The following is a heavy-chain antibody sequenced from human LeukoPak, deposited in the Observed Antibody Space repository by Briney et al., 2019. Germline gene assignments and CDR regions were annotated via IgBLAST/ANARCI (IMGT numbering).Heavy chain of an antibody. V-gene: IGHV1-18*01. CDR3: ARDRYTPGGSWELLRDY. Sequence: ASVKVSCKASGYTFTSYGISWVRQAPGQALEWMGWISAYNGNTNYAQKLQGRVTMATDTSTSTAYMELRSLRSDDTAVYYCARDRYTPGGSWELLRDYWGQGTLVTVSS. CDR2: ISAYNGNT. CDR1: GYTFTSYG. J-gene: IGHJ4*02. D-gene: IGHD1-26*01.